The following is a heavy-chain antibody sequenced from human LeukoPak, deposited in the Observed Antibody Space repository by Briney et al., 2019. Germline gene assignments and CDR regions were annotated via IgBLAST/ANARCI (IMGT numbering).Heavy chain of an antibody. Sequence: GGSLRLSCAASGFTFSSYGMHWVRQAPGNGLEWVAFIRYDESNKYYADSVKGRFTISRDNSKNTLYLQMNSLRAEDTAVYYCAKNADGDFWSGYSYYYYMDVWGKGTTVTVSS. D-gene: IGHD3-3*01. CDR1: GFTFSSYG. J-gene: IGHJ6*03. CDR3: AKNADGDFWSGYSYYYYMDV. CDR2: IRYDESNK. V-gene: IGHV3-30*02.